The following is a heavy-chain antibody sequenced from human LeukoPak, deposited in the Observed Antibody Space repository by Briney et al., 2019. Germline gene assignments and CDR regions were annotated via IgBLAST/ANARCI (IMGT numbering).Heavy chain of an antibody. Sequence: SETLSLTCAVYGGCFSGYYWSWIRQPPGKGLEWIGEINHSGSTNYNPSLKSRVTISVDTSKNQFSLKLSSVTAADTAVYYCARGSGTMTTVTTRMRYYYGMDVWGQGTTVTVSS. CDR1: GGCFSGYY. CDR2: INHSGST. CDR3: ARGSGTMTTVTTRMRYYYGMDV. J-gene: IGHJ6*02. D-gene: IGHD4-17*01. V-gene: IGHV4-34*01.